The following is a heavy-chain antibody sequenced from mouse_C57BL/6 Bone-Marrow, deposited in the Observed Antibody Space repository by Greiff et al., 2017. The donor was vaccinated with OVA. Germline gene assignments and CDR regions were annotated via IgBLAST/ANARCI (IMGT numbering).Heavy chain of an antibody. CDR3: ERRGWLLRYYFDD. Sequence: EVQLQQSGPGLVKPSQSLSLTCSVTGYSITSGYYWNWIRQFPGNKLEWMGYISYDGSNNYNPSLKNRISITRDTSKNQFFLKLNSVTTEDTATYYCERRGWLLRYYFDDWGQGTTLTVSS. D-gene: IGHD2-3*01. J-gene: IGHJ2*01. CDR1: GYSITSGYY. CDR2: ISYDGSN. V-gene: IGHV3-6*01.